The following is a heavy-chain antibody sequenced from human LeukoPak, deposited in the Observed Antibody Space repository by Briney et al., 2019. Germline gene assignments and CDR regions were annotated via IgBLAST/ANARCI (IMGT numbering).Heavy chain of an antibody. J-gene: IGHJ6*02. D-gene: IGHD5-18*01. V-gene: IGHV3-48*03. CDR3: AREDTYGYTYYGMDV. CDR2: ISSSRNTV. Sequence: GGSLRLSCAASGFIFSSYDMNWVRQAPGKGLEWISYISSSRNTVKYADSVKGRFTISRDNAKNSLSLQMNSLRAEDTAVYYCAREDTYGYTYYGMDVWGQGTTVTVSS. CDR1: GFIFSSYD.